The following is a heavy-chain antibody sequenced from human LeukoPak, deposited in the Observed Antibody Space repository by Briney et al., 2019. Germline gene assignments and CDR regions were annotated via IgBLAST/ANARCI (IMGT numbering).Heavy chain of an antibody. CDR2: IYYSGST. Sequence: PSETLSLTCTVSGGSISSSSYYWGWIRQPPGKGLEWIGSIYYSGSTYYNPSLKSRVTISVDTSKNQFSLKLSSVTAADTAVYYCARDGYYYDSSGYYYGRRDAFDIGGQGTMVTVSS. CDR1: GGSISSSSYY. CDR3: ARDGYYYDSSGYYYGRRDAFDI. J-gene: IGHJ3*02. D-gene: IGHD3-22*01. V-gene: IGHV4-39*07.